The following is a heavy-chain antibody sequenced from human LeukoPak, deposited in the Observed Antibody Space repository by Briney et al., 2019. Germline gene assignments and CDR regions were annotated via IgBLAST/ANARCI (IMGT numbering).Heavy chain of an antibody. V-gene: IGHV1-18*01. D-gene: IGHD3-10*01. CDR1: GYSFTSYG. CDR2: ISIYNGNT. Sequence: ASVKVSCKASGYSFTSYGLSWVRQAPGQGLEWMGWISIYNGNTNYTQKLQGRLTMTRDTSISTAYMELRRLRSDDTAVYYCARDSGERGSGSYLIAYWGQGTLVTVSS. J-gene: IGHJ4*02. CDR3: ARDSGERGSGSYLIAY.